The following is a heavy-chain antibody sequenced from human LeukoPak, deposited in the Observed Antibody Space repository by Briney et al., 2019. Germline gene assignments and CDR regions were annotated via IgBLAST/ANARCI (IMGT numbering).Heavy chain of an antibody. V-gene: IGHV3-49*04. D-gene: IGHD6-19*01. J-gene: IGHJ3*02. CDR3: TREVSGWSLGEAFDI. Sequence: GGSLRLSCTVSGFRFGDYAMNWVRQAPGKGLEWVGFIRSKAYGGTTEYAASVRGRFNILRDDSKSIAYLQMNSLKTEDTAMYYCTREVSGWSLGEAFDIWGQGTMVTVSS. CDR2: IRSKAYGGTT. CDR1: GFRFGDYA.